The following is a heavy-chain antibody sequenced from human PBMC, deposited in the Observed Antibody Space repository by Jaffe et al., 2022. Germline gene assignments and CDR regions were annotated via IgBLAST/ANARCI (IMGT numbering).Heavy chain of an antibody. Sequence: QVQLVQSGAEVKKPGASVKVSCKASGYTFTSYGISWVRQAPGQGLEWMGWISAYNGNTNYAQKLQGRVTMTTDTSTSTAYMELRSLRSDDTAVYYCARDHLEDFWSGYYGYYYYMDVWGKGTTVTVSS. J-gene: IGHJ6*03. CDR1: GYTFTSYG. CDR2: ISAYNGNT. V-gene: IGHV1-18*01. D-gene: IGHD3-3*01. CDR3: ARDHLEDFWSGYYGYYYYMDV.